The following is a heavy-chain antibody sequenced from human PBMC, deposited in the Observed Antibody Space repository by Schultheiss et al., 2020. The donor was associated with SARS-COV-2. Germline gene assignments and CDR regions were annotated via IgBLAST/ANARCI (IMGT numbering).Heavy chain of an antibody. CDR3: AKDSHSSGWSLNY. CDR2: ISWNSGSI. D-gene: IGHD6-19*01. J-gene: IGHJ4*02. Sequence: GGSLRLSCAASGFTVSSNYMSWVRQAPGKGLEWVSGISWNSGSIGYADSVKGRFTISRDNSKNTLYLQMNSLRAEDTAVYYCAKDSHSSGWSLNYWGQGTLVTVSS. CDR1: GFTVSSNY. V-gene: IGHV3-23*01.